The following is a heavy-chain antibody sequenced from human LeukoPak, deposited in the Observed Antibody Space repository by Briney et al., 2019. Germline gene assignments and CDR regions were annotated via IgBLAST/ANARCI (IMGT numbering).Heavy chain of an antibody. CDR2: TYYRSKWYN. CDR3: AREVRAAASDFFDY. CDR1: GDSVSSNSAA. D-gene: IGHD6-25*01. V-gene: IGHV6-1*01. J-gene: IGHJ4*02. Sequence: SQTLSLTCAISGDSVSSNSAAWNWSRQSPSRGLEWLGRTYYRSKWYNDYAASVKSRITINPDTSKNQFSLQLNSVTPEDTAVYYCAREVRAAASDFFDYWGQGTLVTVSS.